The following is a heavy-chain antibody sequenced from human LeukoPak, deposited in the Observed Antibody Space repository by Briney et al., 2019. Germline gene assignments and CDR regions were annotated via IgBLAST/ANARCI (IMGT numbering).Heavy chain of an antibody. J-gene: IGHJ4*02. CDR3: AKAGHTVTTELDY. D-gene: IGHD4-17*01. Sequence: PGGSLRLSCAASGFSFSAYAMSWVRQAPGKGLEWVSIITSTGSSTFYADSVKGRFTISRDNSKNTPFLQMNGLRAQDTALYYCAKAGHTVTTELDYWGQGTLVTVSS. V-gene: IGHV3-23*01. CDR1: GFSFSAYA. CDR2: ITSTGSST.